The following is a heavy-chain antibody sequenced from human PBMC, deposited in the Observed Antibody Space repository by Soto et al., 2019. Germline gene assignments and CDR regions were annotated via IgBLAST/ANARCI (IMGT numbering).Heavy chain of an antibody. V-gene: IGHV1-69*01. J-gene: IGHJ3*01. CDR2: IIPIFGTA. D-gene: IGHD3-3*01. CDR1: GGTFSSYA. Sequence: QVQLVQSGAEVKKPGSSVKVSCKASGGTFSSYAISWVRQAPGQGLEWMGGIIPIFGTANYAQKFQGRVTITADESTSTAYMELRSLRSEDTAVYYCARGRFQTTKHAFDLWGKGTMVTVSS. CDR3: ARGRFQTTKHAFDL.